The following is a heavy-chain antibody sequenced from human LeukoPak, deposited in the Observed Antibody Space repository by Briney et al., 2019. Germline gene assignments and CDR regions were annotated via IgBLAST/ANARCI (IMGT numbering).Heavy chain of an antibody. V-gene: IGHV2-5*01. CDR1: GFSLSTSGVG. CDR3: AHRVTAPIFPGGTNWFDP. J-gene: IGHJ5*02. CDR2: IYWNDDK. D-gene: IGHD2-21*02. Sequence: SGPTLVNPTQTLTLTCTFSGFSLSTSGVGVGWIRQPPGKALEWLALIYWNDDKRYSPSLKSRLTITKDTSKNQVVPTMTNMDPVDTATYYCAHRVTAPIFPGGTNWFDPWGQGTLVTVSS.